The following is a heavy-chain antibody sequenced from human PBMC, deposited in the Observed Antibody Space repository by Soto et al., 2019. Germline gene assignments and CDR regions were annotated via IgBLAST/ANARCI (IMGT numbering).Heavy chain of an antibody. J-gene: IGHJ3*02. CDR1: GDSVSSNSAA. Sequence: SQTLSLTCAISGDSVSSNSAAWNWIRQSPSRGLEWLGRTYYRSKWYNDYAVSVKSRITINPDTSKNQFSLQLNSVTPEDTAAYYCARAWEHPRVGAFDIWGQGTMVTVS. CDR3: ARAWEHPRVGAFDI. D-gene: IGHD1-26*01. V-gene: IGHV6-1*01. CDR2: TYYRSKWYN.